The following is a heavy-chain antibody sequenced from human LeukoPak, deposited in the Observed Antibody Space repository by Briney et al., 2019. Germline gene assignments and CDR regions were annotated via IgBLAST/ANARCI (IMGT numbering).Heavy chain of an antibody. Sequence: SVKVSCKASGGTFSSYAISWVRQTPGQGLEWMGGIIPIFGTANYAQKFQGGVTITADESTSTAYMELSSLRSEDTAVYYCAREDTAMVLVDYWGQGTLVTVSS. J-gene: IGHJ4*02. CDR1: GGTFSSYA. V-gene: IGHV1-69*13. D-gene: IGHD5-18*01. CDR2: IIPIFGTA. CDR3: AREDTAMVLVDY.